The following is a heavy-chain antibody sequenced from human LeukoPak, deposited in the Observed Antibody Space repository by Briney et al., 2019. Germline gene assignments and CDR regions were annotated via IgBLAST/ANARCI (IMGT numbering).Heavy chain of an antibody. Sequence: ASVKVSCKASGYTFTGYYMHWVRQAPGQGLEWMGWINPNSGGTNYAQKFQGRVTMTKDTSISTAYMELSTRRSDDTAVYYCARSDEWLRSTWFDPWGQGTLATVSS. CDR3: ARSDEWLRSTWFDP. CDR1: GYTFTGYY. V-gene: IGHV1-2*02. D-gene: IGHD5-12*01. J-gene: IGHJ5*02. CDR2: INPNSGGT.